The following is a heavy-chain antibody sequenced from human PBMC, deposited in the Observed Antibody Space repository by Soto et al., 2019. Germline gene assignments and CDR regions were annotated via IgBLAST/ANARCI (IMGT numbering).Heavy chain of an antibody. Sequence: SVKVSCKASGGTFSSYAISWVRQAPGQGLEWMGGIIPIFGTANYAQKFQGRVTITADESTSTAYMELSSLRSEDTAVYYCARSRTGYSYDTITQPINWFDPWGQGTLVTVSS. J-gene: IGHJ5*02. V-gene: IGHV1-69*13. CDR3: ARSRTGYSYDTITQPINWFDP. CDR2: IIPIFGTA. CDR1: GGTFSSYA. D-gene: IGHD5-18*01.